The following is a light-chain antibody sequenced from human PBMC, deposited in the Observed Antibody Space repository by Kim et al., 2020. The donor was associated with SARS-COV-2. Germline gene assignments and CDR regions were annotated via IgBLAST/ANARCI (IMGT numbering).Light chain of an antibody. V-gene: IGKV3-15*01. J-gene: IGKJ1*01. Sequence: SVSPGDGVAPSCGAVQSVGGRMAWYHQQPGQAPRVTIHDASVRATGVPARISGSGSTTDFTLSISRLQSEDIGVYLGQEYQDRWTFGPGPRAEI. CDR3: QEYQDRWT. CDR2: DAS. CDR1: QSVGGR.